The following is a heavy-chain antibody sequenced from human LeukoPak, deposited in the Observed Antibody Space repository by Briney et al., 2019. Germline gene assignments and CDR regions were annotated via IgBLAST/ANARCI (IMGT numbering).Heavy chain of an antibody. V-gene: IGHV1-2*02. CDR1: GYTFTGYY. J-gene: IGHJ4*02. D-gene: IGHD6-13*01. CDR3: AKDSSSWPARGDSFDY. Sequence: ASVKVSCKASGYTFTGYYTHWVRQAPGQGLEWMGWTNPNSGGTNYAQKFQGRVTMTRDTSISTAYMELSRLTSDDTAVYYCAKDSSSWPARGDSFDYWGQGTLVTVSS. CDR2: TNPNSGGT.